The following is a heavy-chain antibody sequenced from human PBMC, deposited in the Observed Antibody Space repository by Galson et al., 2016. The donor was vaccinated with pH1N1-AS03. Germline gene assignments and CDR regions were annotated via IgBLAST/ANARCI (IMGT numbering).Heavy chain of an antibody. V-gene: IGHV4-38-2*02. D-gene: IGHD3-16*01. CDR2: IYHSGNT. J-gene: IGHJ5*02. Sequence: LRLSCAASGFTFNNYWMSWVRQAPGKGLEWIGSIYHSGNTYYSPSLKGRITISVDTSKNQFSLKLSSVTAADTAVYYCARDRGLGGNNWFDPWGQGTLVTVSS. CDR3: ARDRGLGGNNWFDP. CDR1: GFTFNNYW.